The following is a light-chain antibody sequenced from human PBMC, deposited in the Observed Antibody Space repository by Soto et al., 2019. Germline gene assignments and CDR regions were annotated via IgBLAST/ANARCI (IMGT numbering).Light chain of an antibody. CDR3: QQHGSSPWT. CDR1: QSLTSNS. V-gene: IGKV3-20*01. CDR2: AAS. Sequence: EIMLTQSPGTLSLSPGERATLSCRASQSLTSNSLAWYQQKPGQAPRLLIHAASSRATGIPDRFSGSGSGTDFTLSISRLEPGDFAVYYCQQHGSSPWTFGQGTKVEIK. J-gene: IGKJ1*01.